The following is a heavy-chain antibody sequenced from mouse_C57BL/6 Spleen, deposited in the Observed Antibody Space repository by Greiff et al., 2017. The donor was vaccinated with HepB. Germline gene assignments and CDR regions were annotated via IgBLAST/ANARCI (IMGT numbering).Heavy chain of an antibody. V-gene: IGHV2-2*01. J-gene: IGHJ2*01. CDR2: IWSGGST. D-gene: IGHD2-1*01. Sequence: VQVVESGPGLVQPSQSLSITCTVSGFSLTSYGVHWVRQSPGKGLEWLGVIWSGGSTDYNAAFISRLSISKDNSKSQVFFKMNSLQADDTAIYYCARSGVTTIVRDFDYWGQGTTLTVSS. CDR3: ARSGVTTIVRDFDY. CDR1: GFSLTSYG.